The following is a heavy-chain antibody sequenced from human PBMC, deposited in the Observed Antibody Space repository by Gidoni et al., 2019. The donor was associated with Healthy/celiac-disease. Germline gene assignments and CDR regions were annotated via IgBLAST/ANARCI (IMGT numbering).Heavy chain of an antibody. CDR2: IYTSGST. D-gene: IGHD6-13*01. V-gene: IGHV4-61*02. J-gene: IGHJ4*02. Sequence: QVQLQESGPGLVKPSQTLSLTCTVSGGSLSSGSYYWSWIRQPAGKGLEWIGRIYTSGSTNYNPSPKSRVTISVDTSKNQFSLKLSSVTAADTAVYYCARGGTAPEADYWGQGTLVTVSS. CDR1: GGSLSSGSYY. CDR3: ARGGTAPEADY.